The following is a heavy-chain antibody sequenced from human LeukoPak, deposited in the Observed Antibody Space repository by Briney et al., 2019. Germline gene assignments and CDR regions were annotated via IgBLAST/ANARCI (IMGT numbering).Heavy chain of an antibody. CDR1: GYTFTRYY. CDR2: INPNSGGT. J-gene: IGHJ6*03. V-gene: IGHV1-2*02. CDR3: AGAFCIAARCYYYYYMVV. Sequence: ASVKVSCKASGYTFTRYYMHWVRQAPGQGLEWMGWINPNSGGTNYAQKFQGRVTMTRDTSISTAYMELSRLRSDDTAVYYCAGAFCIAARCYYYYYMVVWGKGTTVTVSS. D-gene: IGHD6-6*01.